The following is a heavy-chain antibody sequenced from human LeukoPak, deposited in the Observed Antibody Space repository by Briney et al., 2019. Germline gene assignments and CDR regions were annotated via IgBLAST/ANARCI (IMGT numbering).Heavy chain of an antibody. Sequence: GGSLRLFCVVSGFTFRDYSMIWVGQGPGKGLQWVANMKKDGSETKYGDFVKGRFTISRDNAKNSLYLQMNSLRAEDTAVYYCVTHRSGSGTYFLANWGQGTLVSVSS. J-gene: IGHJ4*02. D-gene: IGHD3-10*01. CDR1: GFTFRDYS. CDR3: VTHRSGSGTYFLAN. CDR2: MKKDGSET. V-gene: IGHV3-7*01.